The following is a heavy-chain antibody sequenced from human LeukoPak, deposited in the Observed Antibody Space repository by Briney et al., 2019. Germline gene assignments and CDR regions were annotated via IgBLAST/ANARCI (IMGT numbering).Heavy chain of an antibody. CDR1: DGSIRGNTYY. CDR2: IDHSGST. CDR3: GYSAMVPYFDY. V-gene: IGHV4-39*07. J-gene: IGHJ4*02. D-gene: IGHD5-18*01. Sequence: SETLSLTCTVSDGSIRGNTYYWGWIRQPPGKGLEWIGSIDHSGSTLYNPSLKSRVTISVDTSKNQFSLKLSSVTAADTAVYYCGYSAMVPYFDYGGQGTLVTVSS.